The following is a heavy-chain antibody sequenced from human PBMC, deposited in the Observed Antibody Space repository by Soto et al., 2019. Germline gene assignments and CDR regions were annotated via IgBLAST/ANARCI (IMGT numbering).Heavy chain of an antibody. CDR1: GGSISSYY. CDR3: ARSPRYDLGVAYFDH. J-gene: IGHJ4*02. CDR2: IFHSGGT. D-gene: IGHD2-2*01. Sequence: PSEALSLTCTVSGGSISSYYWTWIRQPPGKGLEWIGYIFHSGGTSYNPSLKSRVTISVDTSKNQFSLKLSSVPAEEKPVYYCARSPRYDLGVAYFDHWGQGTLVPVSS. V-gene: IGHV4-59*01.